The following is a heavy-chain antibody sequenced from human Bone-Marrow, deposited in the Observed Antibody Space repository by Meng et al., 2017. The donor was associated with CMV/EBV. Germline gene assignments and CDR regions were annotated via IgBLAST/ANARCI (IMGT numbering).Heavy chain of an antibody. CDR3: ARGLYADIVATPFDY. CDR2: IIPIFGTA. D-gene: IGHD5-12*01. CDR1: GGPFSSYA. J-gene: IGHJ4*02. Sequence: DQRVQSGAGVKKPGSSVKVSCKASGGPFSSYAISWVRQAHGQGLEWMGGIIPIFGTANYEQKFQGRVTITADESTSTAYMELSSLRSEDTAVYYCARGLYADIVATPFDYWGQGTLVTVSS. V-gene: IGHV1-69*12.